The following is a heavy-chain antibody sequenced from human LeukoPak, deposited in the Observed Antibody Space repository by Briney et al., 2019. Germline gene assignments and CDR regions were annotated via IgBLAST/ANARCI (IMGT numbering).Heavy chain of an antibody. CDR2: ISSIGST. J-gene: IGHJ4*02. Sequence: PSETLSLTCTVSGGSISSHYWSWIRQPPGKGLEWIGYISSIGSTNYNPSLKSRVTISVDTSKNQFSLKLRSVTAADTAMYYCARHFDHWGQGIQVTVSS. V-gene: IGHV4-59*08. CDR1: GGSISSHY. CDR3: ARHFDH.